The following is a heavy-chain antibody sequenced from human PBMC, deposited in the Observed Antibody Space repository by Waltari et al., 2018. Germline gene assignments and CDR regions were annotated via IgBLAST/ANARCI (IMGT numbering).Heavy chain of an antibody. J-gene: IGHJ6*02. CDR2: IRSKAYGGTT. CDR1: GFTFGDYA. Sequence: EVQLVESGGGLVQPGRSLRLSCTASGFTFGDYAMSWFRQAPGKGLEWVGFIRSKAYGGTTEYAASVKGRFTISRDDSKSIAYLQMNSLKTEDTAVYYCTRAGGYSSGWRVYYYGMDVWGQGTTVTVSS. V-gene: IGHV3-49*03. CDR3: TRAGGYSSGWRVYYYGMDV. D-gene: IGHD6-19*01.